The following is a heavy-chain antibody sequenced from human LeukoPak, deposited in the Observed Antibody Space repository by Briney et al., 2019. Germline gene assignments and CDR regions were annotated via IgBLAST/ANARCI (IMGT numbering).Heavy chain of an antibody. CDR2: IHTSGST. Sequence: SQTLSLTCTVSGGSISSGSYYWTWIRQPAGKGLEWIGRIHTSGSTGYSPSLKSRVTISLDTSKNQFSLRLSSVTAEDTAVYYCTRAAKMRFLEWFPFDPWGQGTLVTVSS. CDR3: TRAAKMRFLEWFPFDP. J-gene: IGHJ5*02. CDR1: GGSISSGSYY. D-gene: IGHD3-3*01. V-gene: IGHV4-61*02.